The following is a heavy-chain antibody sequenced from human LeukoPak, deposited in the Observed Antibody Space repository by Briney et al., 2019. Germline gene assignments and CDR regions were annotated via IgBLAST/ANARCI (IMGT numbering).Heavy chain of an antibody. V-gene: IGHV4-59*01. CDR3: ARGPPYYDFWSGYYTKGYYYGMDV. Sequence: SETLSLTCTVSAGSINNYYWSWIRQPPGKGLEWIGYIYYSGSTNYNPSLKSRVTISVDTSKNQFSLKLSSVTAADTAVYYCARGPPYYDFWSGYYTKGYYYGMDVWGQGTTVTVSS. D-gene: IGHD3-3*01. CDR1: AGSINNYY. CDR2: IYYSGST. J-gene: IGHJ6*02.